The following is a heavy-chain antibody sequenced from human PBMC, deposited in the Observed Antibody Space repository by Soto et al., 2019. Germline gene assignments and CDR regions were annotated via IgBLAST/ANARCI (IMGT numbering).Heavy chain of an antibody. J-gene: IGHJ4*02. Sequence: SETLSLTWTVSGGSISSYYWSWIRQPPGKGLEWIGYIYYSGSTYYNPSLKSRVTISVDTSKNQFSLKLSSVTAADTAVYYCARGSSIAERFDYWGQGTLVTVSS. D-gene: IGHD6-6*01. CDR2: IYYSGST. CDR1: GGSISSYY. V-gene: IGHV4-59*08. CDR3: ARGSSIAERFDY.